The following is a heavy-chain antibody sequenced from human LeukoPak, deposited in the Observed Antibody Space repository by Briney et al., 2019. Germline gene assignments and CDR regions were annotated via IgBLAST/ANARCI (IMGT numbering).Heavy chain of an antibody. CDR2: INAGNGNT. D-gene: IGHD6-19*01. J-gene: IGHJ4*02. Sequence: GASVKVSCKASGYTFTSYAMHWVRQAPGQRLEWMGWINAGNGNTKYSQEFQGRVTITRDTSASIAYMELSSLRSEDMAVYYCARDFRRYSSGWALGYWGQGTLVTVSS. V-gene: IGHV1-3*03. CDR1: GYTFTSYA. CDR3: ARDFRRYSSGWALGY.